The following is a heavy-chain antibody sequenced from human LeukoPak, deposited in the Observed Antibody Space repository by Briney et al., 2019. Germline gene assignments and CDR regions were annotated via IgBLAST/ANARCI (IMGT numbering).Heavy chain of an antibody. D-gene: IGHD4-23*01. J-gene: IGHJ4*02. Sequence: SVKVSCKASGGTFSSYAISWVRQAPRQGLEWMGGIIPIFGTANYAQKFQGRVTITADESTSTAYMELSSLRSEDTAVYYCARDDYGGNPAGDYWGQGTLVTVSS. CDR1: GGTFSSYA. CDR2: IIPIFGTA. CDR3: ARDDYGGNPAGDY. V-gene: IGHV1-69*13.